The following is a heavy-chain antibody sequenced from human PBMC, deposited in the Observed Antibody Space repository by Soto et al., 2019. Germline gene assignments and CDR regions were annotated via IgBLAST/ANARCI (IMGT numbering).Heavy chain of an antibody. J-gene: IGHJ5*02. CDR2: ISGSGGST. D-gene: IGHD1-26*01. Sequence: PGGSLRLSFAASGFTFSSYAMSWVRQAPGKGLEWVSAISGSGGSTYYADSVKGRFTISRDNSKNTLYVQMNSLRAEDPAVYYCAKDLVWGHNWFDPWGQGTLVSVSS. CDR3: AKDLVWGHNWFDP. V-gene: IGHV3-23*01. CDR1: GFTFSSYA.